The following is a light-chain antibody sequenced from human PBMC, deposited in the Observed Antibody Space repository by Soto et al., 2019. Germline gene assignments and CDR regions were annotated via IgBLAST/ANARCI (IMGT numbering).Light chain of an antibody. CDR2: DAS. CDR1: SSDVGAYNY. J-gene: IGLJ1*01. V-gene: IGLV2-14*01. Sequence: QSALTQPASVSGSPGQSITISCTGTSSDVGAYNYVSWYQQHPDKAPKLTIYDASNRPSGVSNRFSGSKSGNTASLTISGLQAEDEADYYCSSYTSSSSYVFGTGTKVTVL. CDR3: SSYTSSSSYV.